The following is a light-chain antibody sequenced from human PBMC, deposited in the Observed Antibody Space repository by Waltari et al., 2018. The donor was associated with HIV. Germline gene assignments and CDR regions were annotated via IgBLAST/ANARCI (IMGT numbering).Light chain of an antibody. CDR2: WAS. V-gene: IGKV4-1*01. CDR1: QSVLFSSNIENY. Sequence: DIVMTQSPDSLAVSLGERATINCKSSQSVLFSSNIENYLAWYQQKPGQPPKLLIYWASIRASGVPYRFSGGGSGTDFTLTISSLQAEDVAIYYCQQYYRSPRTFGQGTKVEIK. J-gene: IGKJ1*01. CDR3: QQYYRSPRT.